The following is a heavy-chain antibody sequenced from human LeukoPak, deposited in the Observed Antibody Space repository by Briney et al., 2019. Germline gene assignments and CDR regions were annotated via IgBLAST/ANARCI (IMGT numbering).Heavy chain of an antibody. CDR2: ISASGGST. V-gene: IGHV3-23*01. D-gene: IGHD1-26*01. J-gene: IGHJ4*02. Sequence: GGSLRLSCAASGFTFSSYAMTWVRQAPGKGLDWVSSISASGGSTYYADSVKGRFTISRDNSKNTLYLQMNSLRAGDTAVYYCAKAMGATLFDYWGQGTLVTVSS. CDR3: AKAMGATLFDY. CDR1: GFTFSSYA.